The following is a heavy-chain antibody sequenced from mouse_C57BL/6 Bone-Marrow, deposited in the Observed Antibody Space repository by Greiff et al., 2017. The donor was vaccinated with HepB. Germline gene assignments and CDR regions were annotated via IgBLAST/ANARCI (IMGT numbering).Heavy chain of an antibody. D-gene: IGHD4-1*01. CDR3: ARLGDY. CDR1: GFNFSSYA. J-gene: IGHJ3*01. V-gene: IGHV5-4*01. CDR2: ISDGGSYT. Sequence: EVQLVESGGGLVKPGGSLKLSCAASGFNFSSYAMSWVRQTPEKRLEWVATISDGGSYTYYPDNVKGRFTISRDNAKNNLYLQMSHLKSEDTAMYYCARLGDYGGQGTLVTVSA.